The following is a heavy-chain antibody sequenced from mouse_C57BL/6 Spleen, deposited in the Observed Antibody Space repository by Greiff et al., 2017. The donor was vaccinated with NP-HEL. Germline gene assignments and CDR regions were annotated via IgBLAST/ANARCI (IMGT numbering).Heavy chain of an antibody. V-gene: IGHV5-9-1*02. CDR3: TREGAYYSNYEGFAY. J-gene: IGHJ3*01. CDR1: GFTFSSYA. Sequence: EVQLVESGEGLVKPGGSLKLSCAASGFTFSSYAMSWVRQTPEKRLEWVAYISSGGDYIYYADTVQGRFTISRDNARNTLYLQMSSLKSEDTAMYYCTREGAYYSNYEGFAYWGQGTLVTVSA. CDR2: ISSGGDYI. D-gene: IGHD2-5*01.